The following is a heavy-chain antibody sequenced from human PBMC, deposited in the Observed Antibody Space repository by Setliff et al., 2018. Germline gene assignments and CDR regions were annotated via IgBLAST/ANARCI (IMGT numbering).Heavy chain of an antibody. CDR1: GGAFSNYG. V-gene: IGHV1-69*05. D-gene: IGHD2-21*02. Sequence: SVKVSCKASGGAFSNYGITWVRQAPGQGLEWMGGIIPIFGTTTYAQKFQGRVTITTDESTSTGYMELSSLRSEDTAVYFCARESGVVVTTTNYYYYMDVWG. J-gene: IGHJ6*03. CDR3: ARESGVVVTTTNYYYYMDV. CDR2: IIPIFGTT.